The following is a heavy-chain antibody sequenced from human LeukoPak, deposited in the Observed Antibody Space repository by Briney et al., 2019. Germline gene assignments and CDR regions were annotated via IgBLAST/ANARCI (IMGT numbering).Heavy chain of an antibody. V-gene: IGHV1-2*02. CDR3: ARGYGDYVFGFDY. J-gene: IGHJ4*02. Sequence: ASVKVSCKASGYTFTGYYMHWVRQAPGQGLEWMGWINPNSGGTNYAQKFQGRVTMTRDTSISTAYMELSRLRSDDTAVYYCARGYGDYVFGFDYWGQDPVVPVSS. CDR1: GYTFTGYY. D-gene: IGHD4-17*01. CDR2: INPNSGGT.